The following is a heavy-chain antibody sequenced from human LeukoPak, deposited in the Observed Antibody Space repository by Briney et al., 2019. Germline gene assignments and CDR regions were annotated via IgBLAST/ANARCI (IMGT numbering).Heavy chain of an antibody. CDR1: GGTFSSYA. D-gene: IGHD2-15*01. CDR2: IIPILGIA. V-gene: IGHV1-69*04. CDR3: AGEVVVAAQRAFDY. Sequence: ASVKVSCKASGGTFSSYAISWVRQAPGQGLEWMGRIIPILGIANYAQKFQGRVTITADKSTSTAYMELSSLRSEDTAVYYCAGEVVVAAQRAFDYWGQGTLVTVSS. J-gene: IGHJ4*02.